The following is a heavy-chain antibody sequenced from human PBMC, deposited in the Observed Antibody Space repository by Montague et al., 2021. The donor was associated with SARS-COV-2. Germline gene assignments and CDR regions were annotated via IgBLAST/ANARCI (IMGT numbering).Heavy chain of an antibody. D-gene: IGHD6-13*01. CDR1: GGSFSGYY. CDR3: ARGPRSSSWHYYYYYDMDV. J-gene: IGHJ6*02. CDR2: INHSGST. V-gene: IGHV4-34*01. Sequence: SETRSLTCAVYGGSFSGYYWSWIRQPPGKGLEWIGEINHSGSTNYNPSLKSRVTISVDTSKNQFSLKLSSVTAADTAVYYCARGPRSSSWHYYYYYDMDVWGQGTTVTVSS.